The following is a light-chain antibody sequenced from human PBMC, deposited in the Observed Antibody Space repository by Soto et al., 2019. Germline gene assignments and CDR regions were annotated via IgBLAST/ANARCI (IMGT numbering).Light chain of an antibody. CDR1: SSSIGAGYD. J-gene: IGLJ2*01. CDR2: GNF. V-gene: IGLV1-40*01. Sequence: QSVLTQSPSVSGAPGQRVTISCAGGSSSIGAGYDVHWYQQLPGTAPKLLIYGNFNRPSGVPDRFSGSKSGTSASLAITGLQAGDEADYYCQSYDSSLSGVVFGGGTKLTVL. CDR3: QSYDSSLSGVV.